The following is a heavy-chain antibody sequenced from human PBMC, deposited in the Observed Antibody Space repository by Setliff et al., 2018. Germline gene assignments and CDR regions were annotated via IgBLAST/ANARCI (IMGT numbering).Heavy chain of an antibody. CDR2: ISGSGGST. CDR3: AKGSIPFWYFDL. J-gene: IGHJ2*01. V-gene: IGHV3-23*01. CDR1: GFTFNNYA. Sequence: PGGSLRLSCAAFGFTFNNYAMSWVRQAPGKGLEWVAVISGSGGSTYYADSVKGRFTISRDNSKNTLYLQMIRLRAEDTAVYYCAKGSIPFWYFDLWGRGTLVTVSS.